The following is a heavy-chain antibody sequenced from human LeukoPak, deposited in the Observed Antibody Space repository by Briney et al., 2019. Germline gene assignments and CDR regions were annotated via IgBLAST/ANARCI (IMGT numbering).Heavy chain of an antibody. CDR3: AKDNYYDSSGYYAY. D-gene: IGHD3-22*01. CDR2: ISGSGGST. Sequence: GGSLRLSCAASGFTFSSYAMSWVRQAPGKGLEWVSAISGSGGSTYYADSVKGRFTISRDNSKNTLYLQMNSLRAEDTAVNYCAKDNYYDSSGYYAYWGQGTLVTVSS. J-gene: IGHJ4*02. V-gene: IGHV3-23*01. CDR1: GFTFSSYA.